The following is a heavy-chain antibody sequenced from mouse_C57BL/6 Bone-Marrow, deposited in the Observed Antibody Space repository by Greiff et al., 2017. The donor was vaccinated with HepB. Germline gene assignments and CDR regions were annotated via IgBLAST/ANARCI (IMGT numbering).Heavy chain of an antibody. D-gene: IGHD2-2*01. CDR2: IRSKSNNYAT. Sequence: DVMLVESGGGLVQPKGSLKLSCAASGFSFNTYAMNWVRQAPGKGLEWVARIRSKSNNYATYYADSVKDRFTISRDDSESMLYLQMNNLKTEDTAMYYCVRRLLWLRHYAMDYWGQGTSVTVSS. V-gene: IGHV10-1*01. CDR3: VRRLLWLRHYAMDY. J-gene: IGHJ4*01. CDR1: GFSFNTYA.